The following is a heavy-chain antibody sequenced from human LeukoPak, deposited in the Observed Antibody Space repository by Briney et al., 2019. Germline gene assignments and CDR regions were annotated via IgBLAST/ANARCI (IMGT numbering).Heavy chain of an antibody. V-gene: IGHV1-2*04. J-gene: IGHJ4*02. CDR2: INPNSGGT. CDR3: ARGGVIPAAMHFDY. CDR1: GYTFTSYD. Sequence: GASVKVSCKASGYTFTSYDIHWVRQATGQGLEWMGWINPNSGGTNYAQKFQGWVTMTRDTSISTAYMELSRLISDDTAVYYCARGGVIPAAMHFDYWGQGTLVTVSS. D-gene: IGHD2-2*01.